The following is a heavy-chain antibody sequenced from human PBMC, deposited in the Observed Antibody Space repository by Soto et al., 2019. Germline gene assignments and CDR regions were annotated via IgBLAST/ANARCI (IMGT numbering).Heavy chain of an antibody. V-gene: IGHV3-30*04. CDR1: GFTFSSYA. Sequence: GGSLRLSCAASGFTFSSYAMHWVRQAPGKGLEWVAVISYDGSNKYYPDSVKGRFTISRDNSKNTLYLQMNSLRAEDAAVYYCAIAPYRGYYYDSCGLDYWGQGTLVTVSS. CDR3: AIAPYRGYYYDSCGLDY. D-gene: IGHD3-22*01. CDR2: ISYDGSNK. J-gene: IGHJ4*02.